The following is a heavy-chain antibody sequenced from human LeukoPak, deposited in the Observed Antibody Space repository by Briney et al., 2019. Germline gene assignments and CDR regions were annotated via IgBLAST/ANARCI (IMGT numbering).Heavy chain of an antibody. CDR2: INPNSGGT. CDR3: ARGEGYYDSSGIDY. Sequence: ASVKVSCKASGYTFTGYYIHWVRQAPGQGLEWMGWINPNSGGTNYAQKFQGRVTMTRDTSISTAYMELSRLRSDDTAVYYCARGEGYYDSSGIDYWGQGTLVTVSS. D-gene: IGHD3-22*01. CDR1: GYTFTGYY. V-gene: IGHV1-2*02. J-gene: IGHJ4*02.